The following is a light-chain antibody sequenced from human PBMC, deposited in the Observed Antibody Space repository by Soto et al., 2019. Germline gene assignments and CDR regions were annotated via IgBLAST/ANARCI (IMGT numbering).Light chain of an antibody. Sequence: EIVLTQSPATLSLSPGERATLSCRASQSVSSYLAWYQQKPGQAPRLLIYDASNRATGIPARFSGSGCGTDVTLTISVLEGEDFAFYCCQQRGNSQFTFGHGTKVDIK. V-gene: IGKV3-11*01. CDR3: QQRGNSQFT. CDR2: DAS. CDR1: QSVSSY. J-gene: IGKJ3*01.